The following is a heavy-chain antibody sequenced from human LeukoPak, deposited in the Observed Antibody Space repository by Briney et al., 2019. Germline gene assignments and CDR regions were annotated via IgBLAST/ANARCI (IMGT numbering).Heavy chain of an antibody. Sequence: SETLSLTCTVSGGSISSNYWNWIRQPPGKGLEWIGFIYFTGSTIYNPSLKSRVTISVDTSKNQFSLRLTSVTAADTAVYYCARDYSDSSGYSPFQHWGQGTLVTVSS. CDR3: ARDYSDSSGYSPFQH. CDR2: IYFTGST. CDR1: GGSISSNY. J-gene: IGHJ1*01. V-gene: IGHV4-59*01. D-gene: IGHD3-22*01.